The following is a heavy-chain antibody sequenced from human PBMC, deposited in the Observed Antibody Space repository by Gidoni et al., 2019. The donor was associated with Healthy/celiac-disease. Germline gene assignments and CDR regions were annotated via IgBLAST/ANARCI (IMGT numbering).Heavy chain of an antibody. CDR3: ARELDGYSSGWADY. Sequence: EVQLVESGGGLVQPGGALRLSCAASGVTFSSYWMSWVRQAPGKGLEWVANIKQDGSEKYYVDSVKGRFTISRDNAKNSLYLQMNSLRAEDTAVYYCARELDGYSSGWADYWGQGTLVTVSS. V-gene: IGHV3-7*01. J-gene: IGHJ4*02. CDR1: GVTFSSYW. CDR2: IKQDGSEK. D-gene: IGHD6-19*01.